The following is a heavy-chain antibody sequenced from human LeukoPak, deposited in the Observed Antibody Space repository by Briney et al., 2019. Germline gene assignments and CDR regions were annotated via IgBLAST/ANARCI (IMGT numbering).Heavy chain of an antibody. CDR1: GGSISSYY. CDR2: IYYSGST. CDR3: ARESGSGSLGY. Sequence: PSETPSLTCTVSGGSISSYYWSWIRQPPGKGLEWIGYIYYSGSTNYNPSLKSRVTISVDTSKNQFSLKLSSVTAADTAVYYCARESGSGSLGYWGQGTLVTVSS. J-gene: IGHJ4*02. D-gene: IGHD3-10*01. V-gene: IGHV4-59*01.